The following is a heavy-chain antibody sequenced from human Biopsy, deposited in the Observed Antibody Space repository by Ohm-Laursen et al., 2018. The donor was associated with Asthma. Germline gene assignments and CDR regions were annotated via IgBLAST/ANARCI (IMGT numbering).Heavy chain of an antibody. CDR3: ARGQKSAGDRWFDP. D-gene: IGHD6-13*01. V-gene: IGHV1-2*06. CDR1: GYTFIGCH. CDR2: INPNSGGT. J-gene: IGHJ5*02. Sequence: ASVKVSCKASGYTFIGCHIHWMRQAPGQGLEWMGRINPNSGGTNYAQEFQGRVTMTRDTSISTAYMEVSRLRSDDTAVYYCARGQKSAGDRWFDPWGQGTLVTVSS.